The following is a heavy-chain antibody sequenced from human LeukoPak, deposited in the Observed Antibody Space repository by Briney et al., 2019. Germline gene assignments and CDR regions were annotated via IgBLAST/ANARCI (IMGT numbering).Heavy chain of an antibody. D-gene: IGHD6-19*01. CDR1: GGSISSYY. V-gene: IGHV4-59*01. J-gene: IGHJ4*02. CDR2: FYYSGST. CDR3: ARVVSSGWPHYFDY. Sequence: SETLSLTCTVSGGSISSYYWSWIRQPPGKGLEWIGYFYYSGSTNYNPSLKSRVTISVDTSKNQSSLKLNSVTAADTAVYYCARVVSSGWPHYFDYWGQGTLVTVSS.